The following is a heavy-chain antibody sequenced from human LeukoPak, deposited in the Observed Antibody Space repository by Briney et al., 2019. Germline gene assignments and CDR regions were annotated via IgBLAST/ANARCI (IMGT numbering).Heavy chain of an antibody. D-gene: IGHD6-19*01. CDR2: INHSGST. J-gene: IGHJ1*01. V-gene: IGHV4-34*01. Sequence: SETLSLTCVVYGGSFSGYYWSWIRQPPGKGLEWIGEINHSGSTNYNPSLKSRVTISVDTSKNQFSLKLSSVTAADTAVYYCARMDLGSGWSIQHWGQGTLVTVSS. CDR3: ARMDLGSGWSIQH. CDR1: GGSFSGYY.